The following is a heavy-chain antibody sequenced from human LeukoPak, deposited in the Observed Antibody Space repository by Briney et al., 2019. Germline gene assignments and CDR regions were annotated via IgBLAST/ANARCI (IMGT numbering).Heavy chain of an antibody. V-gene: IGHV1-3*01. CDR1: GYTFTSYA. D-gene: IGHD3-22*01. CDR2: INAGNGNT. J-gene: IGHJ4*02. Sequence: ASVKASCKASGYTFTSYAMHWVRQAPGQRLEWMGWINAGNGNTKYSQKFQGRVTITRDTSASTAYMELSSLRSEDTAVYYCARCYYDSSGYYYFDYWGQGTLVTVSS. CDR3: ARCYYDSSGYYYFDY.